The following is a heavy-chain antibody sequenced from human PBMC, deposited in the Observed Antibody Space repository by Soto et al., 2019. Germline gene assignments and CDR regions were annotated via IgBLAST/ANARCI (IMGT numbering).Heavy chain of an antibody. D-gene: IGHD3-10*01. CDR3: ARGSGSGSYYTPNLDYPYYFDY. CDR2: ISAYNGNT. Sequence: ASVKVSCKASGYTFASYGISWVRQAPGQGLEWMGWISAYNGNTNYAQKLQGRVTMTTDTSTSTAYMELRSLRSDDTAVYYCARGSGSGSYYTPNLDYPYYFDYWGQGTLVTVSS. CDR1: GYTFASYG. J-gene: IGHJ4*02. V-gene: IGHV1-18*04.